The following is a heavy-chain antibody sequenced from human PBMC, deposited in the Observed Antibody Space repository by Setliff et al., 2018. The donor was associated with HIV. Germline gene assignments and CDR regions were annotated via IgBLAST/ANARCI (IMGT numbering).Heavy chain of an antibody. Sequence: GGSLRLSCEAFGFIFSSYEMNWVRQAPGKGLEWVSYISSSGTTIYYADSVKGRLTISRDNSNNTLYLQMNSLRVGDTAVYYCARVGAAAGRYYYYHYMDVWGKGTTVTVSS. J-gene: IGHJ6*03. CDR1: GFIFSSYE. V-gene: IGHV3-48*03. CDR2: ISSSGTTI. CDR3: ARVGAAAGRYYYYHYMDV. D-gene: IGHD6-13*01.